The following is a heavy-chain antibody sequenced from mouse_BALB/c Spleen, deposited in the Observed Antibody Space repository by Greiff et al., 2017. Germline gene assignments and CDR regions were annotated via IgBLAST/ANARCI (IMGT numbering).Heavy chain of an antibody. CDR2: IWAGGST. CDR1: GFSLTSYG. CDR3: AREYYRYDGVY. V-gene: IGHV2-9*02. Sequence: VKLVESGPGLVAPSQSLSITCTVSGFSLTSYGVHWVRQPPGKGLEWLGVIWAGGSTNYNSALMSRLSISKDNSKSQVFLKMNSLQTDDTAMYYCAREYYRYDGVYWGQGTSVTVSS. D-gene: IGHD2-14*01. J-gene: IGHJ4*01.